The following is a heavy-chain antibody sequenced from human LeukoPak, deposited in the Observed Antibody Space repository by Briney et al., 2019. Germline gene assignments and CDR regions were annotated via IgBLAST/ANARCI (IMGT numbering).Heavy chain of an antibody. CDR1: GFTFSSYW. D-gene: IGHD3-3*01. J-gene: IGHJ4*02. Sequence: PGGSLRLSCAASGFTFSSYWMYWVRQAPGKGPVWVARINTDGSSLNYADSVKGRFTISRDNSKNTLYLQMNSLRAEDTAVYYCAKDNYDFWSGYPPTAFDYWGQGTLVTVSS. CDR2: INTDGSSL. CDR3: AKDNYDFWSGYPPTAFDY. V-gene: IGHV3-74*01.